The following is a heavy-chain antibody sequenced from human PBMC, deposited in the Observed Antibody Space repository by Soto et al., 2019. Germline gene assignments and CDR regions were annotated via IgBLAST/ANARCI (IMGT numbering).Heavy chain of an antibody. Sequence: QVQLVQSGAEVKKPGASVKVSCKASGYTFTSYGISWVRQAPGQGLEWMGWISAYNGNTNYAQKLQGRVTMTTDTSTSTAYMELRSLRSDDTAVCYCARDSTGTTQGLNWFDPWGQGTLVTVSS. CDR2: ISAYNGNT. CDR1: GYTFTSYG. D-gene: IGHD1-7*01. V-gene: IGHV1-18*01. CDR3: ARDSTGTTQGLNWFDP. J-gene: IGHJ5*02.